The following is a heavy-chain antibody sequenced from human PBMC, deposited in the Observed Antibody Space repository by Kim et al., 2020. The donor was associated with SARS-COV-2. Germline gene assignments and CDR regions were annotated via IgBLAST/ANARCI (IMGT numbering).Heavy chain of an antibody. CDR3: AREWLLVDYYYYGMDV. V-gene: IGHV4-39*01. J-gene: IGHJ6*02. Sequence: PSLESRVTISVDTSKNQFSLGLSSVTAADTAVYYCAREWLLVDYYYYGMDVWGQGTTVTVSS. D-gene: IGHD3-3*01.